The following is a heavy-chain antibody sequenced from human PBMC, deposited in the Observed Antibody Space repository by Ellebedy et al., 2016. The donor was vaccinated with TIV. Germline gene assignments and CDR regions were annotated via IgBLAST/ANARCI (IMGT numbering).Heavy chain of an antibody. Sequence: PGGSLRLSCAASGFTFSSYSMNWVRQAPGKGLEWVLVIYSGGSTYYADTVKGRFTISRDNSKNTLYLQLNSLRAEDTAVYYCARDQHFDYWGQGTLVTVSS. J-gene: IGHJ4*02. CDR1: GFTFSSYS. CDR3: ARDQHFDY. CDR2: IYSGGST. V-gene: IGHV3-66*01.